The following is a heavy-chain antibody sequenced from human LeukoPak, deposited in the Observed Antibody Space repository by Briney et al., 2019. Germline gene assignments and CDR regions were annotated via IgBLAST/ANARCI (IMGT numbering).Heavy chain of an antibody. CDR3: ARDLRLFGPPDDY. D-gene: IGHD3-10*01. J-gene: IGHJ4*02. V-gene: IGHV3-30-3*01. Sequence: GESLKISCAVSGFTFSSYVMHWVRQAPGKGLEWVAVISYDGSNKYYADSVKGRFTISRDNSKSTLYLQMNSLRVEDTAVYYCARDLRLFGPPDDYWGQGTLVTVSS. CDR1: GFTFSSYV. CDR2: ISYDGSNK.